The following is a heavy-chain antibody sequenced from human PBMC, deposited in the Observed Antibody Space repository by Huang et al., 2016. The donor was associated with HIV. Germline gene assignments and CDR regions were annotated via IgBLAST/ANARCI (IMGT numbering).Heavy chain of an antibody. D-gene: IGHD3-22*01. CDR3: ASSGYYYISYYYMDV. CDR1: GGTFSSYA. Sequence: QVQLVQSGAEVKKPGSSVKVSCKASGGTFSSYAFSWVRQAPGHGLGWMGGSITMFGTANYAQKFQVRVTIIADESTSTAYMELSSLRSEDTVVYYCASSGYYYISYYYMDVWGKGTTVTVSS. V-gene: IGHV1-69*13. CDR2: SITMFGTA. J-gene: IGHJ6*03.